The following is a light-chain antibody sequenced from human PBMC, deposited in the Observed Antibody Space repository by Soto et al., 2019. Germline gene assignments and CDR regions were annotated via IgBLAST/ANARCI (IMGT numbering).Light chain of an antibody. CDR2: KAS. V-gene: IGKV1-5*03. CDR3: QQYNSYSPT. Sequence: DIQMTQSPSTLSASVGDRVTITCRASQSISTWLAWYQQEPGKAPKLLIHKASSLQSGVPSRLSGSGSGTDFTLTISSLHPDDFATYYCQQYNSYSPTFGQGTKVDIX. CDR1: QSISTW. J-gene: IGKJ1*01.